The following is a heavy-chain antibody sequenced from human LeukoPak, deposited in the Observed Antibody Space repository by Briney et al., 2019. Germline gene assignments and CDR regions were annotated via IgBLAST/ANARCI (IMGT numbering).Heavy chain of an antibody. Sequence: GGSLRLSCAASGFAFSSFGMHWVRQAPGKGLEWAAVIWYDGSNKYYADSVKGRFSISRDNSKNTLYLQMNSLRAEDTAVYYCAKGITYDSSGPFDYWGQGTPVTVSS. CDR3: AKGITYDSSGPFDY. CDR2: IWYDGSNK. J-gene: IGHJ4*02. D-gene: IGHD3-22*01. CDR1: GFAFSSFG. V-gene: IGHV3-33*06.